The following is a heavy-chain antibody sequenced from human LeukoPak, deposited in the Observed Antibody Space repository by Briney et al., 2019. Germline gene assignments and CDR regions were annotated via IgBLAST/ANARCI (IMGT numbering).Heavy chain of an antibody. J-gene: IGHJ5*02. D-gene: IGHD3-10*01. V-gene: IGHV3-30*18. CDR3: AKKAFDSGNYHWFDP. CDR1: GFTFSNYG. Sequence: PGRSLRLSCAASGFTFSNYGMHRVRQAPGKGLEWVALISYDGSKKYYVDSVKGRFTISRDNSKNTLDLQMNSLRAEDTAVYYCAKKAFDSGNYHWFDPWGQGTLVTVSS. CDR2: ISYDGSKK.